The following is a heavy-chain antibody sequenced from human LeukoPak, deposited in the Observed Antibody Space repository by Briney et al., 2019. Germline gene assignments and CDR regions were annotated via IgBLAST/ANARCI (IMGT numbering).Heavy chain of an antibody. J-gene: IGHJ5*02. CDR1: GYSISSGYY. V-gene: IGHV4-38-2*02. CDR3: ARVVPAAIGVRWFDP. Sequence: SETLSLTCTVSGYSISSGYYWGWIRQPPGKGLEWIGSIYHSGSTYYNPSLKSRVTISVDTSKNQFSLKLSSVTAADTAVYYCARVVPAAIGVRWFDPWGQGTLVTVSS. CDR2: IYHSGST. D-gene: IGHD2-2*01.